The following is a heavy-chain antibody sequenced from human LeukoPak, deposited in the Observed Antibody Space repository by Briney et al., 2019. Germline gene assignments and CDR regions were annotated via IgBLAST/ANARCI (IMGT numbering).Heavy chain of an antibody. D-gene: IGHD4-23*01. J-gene: IGHJ3*02. CDR1: GYTFITYW. CDR2: IYPGDSDT. CDR3: ARPEYYGGKPAAFDI. Sequence: GESLKISCKGSGYTFITYWIGWVRQMPGKGLEWMGIIYPGDSDTRYSPSFRGQVTISADKSINTAYLQRSSLKAPDTAMYHCARPEYYGGKPAAFDIWGQGTMVTVSS. V-gene: IGHV5-51*01.